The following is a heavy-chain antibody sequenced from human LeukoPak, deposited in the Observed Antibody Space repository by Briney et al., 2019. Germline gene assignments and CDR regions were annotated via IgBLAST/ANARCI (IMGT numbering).Heavy chain of an antibody. J-gene: IGHJ4*02. CDR3: AREGSYSGSYYTSSPGDY. CDR2: INPNSGGT. V-gene: IGHV1-2*02. Sequence: ASVKVSCKASGYTFTGYYMHWVRQAPGQGLEWMGWINPNSGGTNYAQKFQGRVTMTRDTSISTAYMELSRLRSDDTAVYYCAREGSYSGSYYTSSPGDYWGQGTLVTVSS. CDR1: GYTFTGYY. D-gene: IGHD1-26*01.